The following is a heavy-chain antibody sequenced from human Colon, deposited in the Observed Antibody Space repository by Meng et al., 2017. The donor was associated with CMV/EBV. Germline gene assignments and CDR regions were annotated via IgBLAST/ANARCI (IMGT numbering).Heavy chain of an antibody. CDR2: ISSSGSTI. D-gene: IGHD5-18*01. CDR1: GFTFSDYY. V-gene: IGHV3-11*04. CDR3: AREMGYSSAFDI. Sequence: GESLKISCAASGFTFSDYYMSWIRQAPGKGLEWVSYISSSGSTIYYADSVQGRFTISRDNAKNSLYLQMNSLRAEDTTVYYCAREMGYSSAFDIWGHGTMVTVSS. J-gene: IGHJ3*02.